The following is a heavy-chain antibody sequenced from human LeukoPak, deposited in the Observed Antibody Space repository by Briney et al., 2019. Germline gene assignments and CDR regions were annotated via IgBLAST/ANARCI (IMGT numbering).Heavy chain of an antibody. V-gene: IGHV3-30*04. CDR1: GVTFSSYA. CDR3: ARDRSGTGPAVLYYFDY. CDR2: ISYEGSNK. Sequence: WETLTLTCTVSGVTFSSYAMNWVRQAPDKGLEWVAVISYEGSNKYYADYVKGRFTMSRDNSKNRLFLQMTSLRAEDTAVYYCARDRSGTGPAVLYYFDYWGQGTLVTVSS. D-gene: IGHD1-26*01. J-gene: IGHJ4*02.